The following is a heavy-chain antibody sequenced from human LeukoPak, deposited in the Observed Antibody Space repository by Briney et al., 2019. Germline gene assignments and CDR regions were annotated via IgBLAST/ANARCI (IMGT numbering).Heavy chain of an antibody. CDR3: ARFQSKYFDTQTNYFDF. D-gene: IGHD3-22*01. J-gene: IGHJ4*02. Sequence: SETLSLTCTVSGGSISSSSYYWGWIRQPPGKGLEWIGSIYYSGSTYYNPSLKSRVTISVDTSKNQFSLKLSSVTAADTAVYYCARFQSKYFDTQTNYFDFWGQGTLVTVSS. CDR2: IYYSGST. CDR1: GGSISSSSYY. V-gene: IGHV4-39*07.